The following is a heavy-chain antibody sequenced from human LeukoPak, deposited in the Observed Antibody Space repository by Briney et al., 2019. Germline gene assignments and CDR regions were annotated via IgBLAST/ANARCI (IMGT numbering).Heavy chain of an antibody. CDR1: GGSFTSGGYY. V-gene: IGHV4-31*03. Sequence: SQTLSLTCTVSGGSFTSGGYYWSWIRQLPGKGLEWIVYIYYSGSTYYNPTLKSRVTISIDTSKNQFSLKLSSVPAADTAVYYCARDRVRGTITYAGFDPWGQGTLATVSS. CDR2: IYYSGST. D-gene: IGHD3-10*01. J-gene: IGHJ5*02. CDR3: ARDRVRGTITYAGFDP.